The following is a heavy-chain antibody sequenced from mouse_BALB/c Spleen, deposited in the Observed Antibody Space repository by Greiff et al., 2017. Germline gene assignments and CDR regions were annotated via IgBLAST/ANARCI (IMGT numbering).Heavy chain of an antibody. CDR2: IYPSDSYT. D-gene: IGHD1-2*01. J-gene: IGHJ3*01. V-gene: IGHV1-69*02. CDR3: TREGLRLAWFAY. Sequence: QVQLQQPGAELVRPGASVKLSCTASGYTFTSYWINWVKQRPGQGLEWIGNIYPSDSYTNYNQKFKDKATLTVDKSSSTAYMQLSSPTSEDSAVYYCTREGLRLAWFAYWGQGTLVTVSA. CDR1: GYTFTSYW.